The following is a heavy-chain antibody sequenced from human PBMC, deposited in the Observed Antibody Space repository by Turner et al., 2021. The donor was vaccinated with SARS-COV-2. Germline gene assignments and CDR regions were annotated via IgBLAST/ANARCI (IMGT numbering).Heavy chain of an antibody. Sequence: EVQLEQSGAEVKKPGESLKISWKGSGHSISSYWIGWVRQMPGKGLEWMGIIFLGDSDTRYSPSFQGQVTISADNSITTAYLQWSSLKASDTATYYCAKLRGSSYGMDVWGHGTTVTVSS. D-gene: IGHD6-6*01. CDR1: GHSISSYW. CDR3: AKLRGSSYGMDV. CDR2: IFLGDSDT. J-gene: IGHJ6*02. V-gene: IGHV5-51*01.